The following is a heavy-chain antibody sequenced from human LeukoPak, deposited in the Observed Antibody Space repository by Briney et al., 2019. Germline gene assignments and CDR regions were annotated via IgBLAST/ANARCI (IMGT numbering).Heavy chain of an antibody. D-gene: IGHD6-19*01. CDR1: AYTFTTYD. J-gene: IGHJ5*02. Sequence: ASVKVSCKSSAYTFTTYDINWVRQATGQGLEWLGWMNTNSGNTGYTQKFNGRVTMTRNTSISTAYMELSSLRSEDTAVYYCARGRGSGHKENWFDPWGQGTLVTVSS. V-gene: IGHV1-8*01. CDR3: ARGRGSGHKENWFDP. CDR2: MNTNSGNT.